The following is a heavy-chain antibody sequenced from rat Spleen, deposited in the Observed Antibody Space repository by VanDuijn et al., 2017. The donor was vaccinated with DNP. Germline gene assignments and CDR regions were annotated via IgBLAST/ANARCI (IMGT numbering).Heavy chain of an antibody. Sequence: EVQLVESGGDLVQPGRSLKLSCVASRFTFNSYWMAWIRQVPGKGLEWVASITSGGGYTYYPDSVKGRFTISRDNAKNTLYLQMNRLRSEDTATYYCASFKWPVPWGQGTSVTVSS. CDR2: ITSGGGYT. J-gene: IGHJ4*01. D-gene: IGHD1-1*01. CDR3: ASFKWPVP. V-gene: IGHV5-31*01. CDR1: RFTFNSYW.